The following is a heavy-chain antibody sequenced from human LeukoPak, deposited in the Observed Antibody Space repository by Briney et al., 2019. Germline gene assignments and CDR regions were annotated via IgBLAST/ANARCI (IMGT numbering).Heavy chain of an antibody. J-gene: IGHJ5*02. CDR2: ISGYNGNT. CDR1: GYRFNSCR. V-gene: IGHV1-18*01. D-gene: IGHD1-7*01. CDR3: ARGLNWNYDLGWVAP. Sequence: GASVKVSCKASGYRFNSCRITWVRQAPGQGLEWMGWISGYNGNTKYAQKFQGRVTLTTDTSTSTAYMELTSLRSDDTAIYYCARGLNWNYDLGWVAPWGQGTLVAVSS.